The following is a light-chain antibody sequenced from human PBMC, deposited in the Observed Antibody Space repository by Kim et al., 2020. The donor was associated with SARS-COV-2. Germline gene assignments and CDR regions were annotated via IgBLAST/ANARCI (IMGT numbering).Light chain of an antibody. CDR1: QGFGSA. CDR2: DAS. J-gene: IGKJ5*01. Sequence: AIQLTQSSSSLSASTGDRATITCRASQGFGSALAWYQQKPGKTPKLLIFDASNLESGVPSRFSGSGSGTDFTLTISSLQPEDFATYYCQLFNAYPNTFGQGTRLEFK. V-gene: IGKV1-13*02. CDR3: QLFNAYPNT.